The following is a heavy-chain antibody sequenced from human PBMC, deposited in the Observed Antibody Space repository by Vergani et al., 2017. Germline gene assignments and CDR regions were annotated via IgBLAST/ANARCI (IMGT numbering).Heavy chain of an antibody. CDR1: GFTFSSYS. D-gene: IGHD3-3*01. V-gene: IGHV3-21*01. Sequence: EVQLVESGGGLVKPGGSLRLSCAASGFTFSSYSMNWVRQAPGKGLEWVSSISSSSSYIYYADSVKGRFTISRDNAKNSLYLQMNSLRAEDTAVYYCAGPSIFGVTDYWGQGTLVTVSS. J-gene: IGHJ4*02. CDR3: AGPSIFGVTDY. CDR2: ISSSSSYI.